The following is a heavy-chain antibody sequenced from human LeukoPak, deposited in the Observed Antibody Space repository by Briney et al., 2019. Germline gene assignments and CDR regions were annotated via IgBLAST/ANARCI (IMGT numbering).Heavy chain of an antibody. CDR3: APLAATTDY. J-gene: IGHJ4*02. CDR2: VSGSGGTT. V-gene: IGHV3-23*01. Sequence: GGSLRLSCAASGFVFSSYAMSWVRQAPGKGLQWLSSVSGSGGTTFFADSVKGRFTISRDNSKNTLYLQMNSLRAEDTAVYYCAPLAATTDYWGQGTLVTVSS. CDR1: GFVFSSYA. D-gene: IGHD5-12*01.